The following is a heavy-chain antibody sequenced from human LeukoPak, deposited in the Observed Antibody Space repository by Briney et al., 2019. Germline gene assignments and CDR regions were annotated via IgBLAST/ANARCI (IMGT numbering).Heavy chain of an antibody. J-gene: IGHJ6*03. V-gene: IGHV1-2*02. CDR2: INPNSGGT. CDR3: ARGPLARGIAVAGTYYYYYMDV. Sequence: ASVKVSCKASGYTFTGCYMHWVRQAPGQGLEWMGWINPNSGGTNYAQKFQGRVTMTRDTSISTAYMELSRLRSDDTAVYYCARGPLARGIAVAGTYYYYYMDVWGKGTTVTVSS. D-gene: IGHD6-19*01. CDR1: GYTFTGCY.